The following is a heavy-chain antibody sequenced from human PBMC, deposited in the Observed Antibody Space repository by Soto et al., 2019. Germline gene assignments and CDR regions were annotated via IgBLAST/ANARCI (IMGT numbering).Heavy chain of an antibody. V-gene: IGHV4-38-2*01. CDR1: GYSISSGYY. CDR2: IYHGGTT. J-gene: IGHJ6*02. CDR3: ARGHYDDGMDV. Sequence: SETLSLTCAVSGYSISSGYYWGWLRQPPVKGLEWIERIYHGGTTYYPPSLKSRLTMSMDRANDHFSLNLTSVTAADTAVYFCARGHYDDGMDVWGQGITVTVSS.